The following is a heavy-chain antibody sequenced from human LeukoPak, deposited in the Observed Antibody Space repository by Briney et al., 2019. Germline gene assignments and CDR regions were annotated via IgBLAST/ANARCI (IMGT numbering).Heavy chain of an antibody. CDR1: GFTFSSYA. CDR2: INHSGST. CDR3: ARDPYYYGSGDY. J-gene: IGHJ4*02. Sequence: PGGSLRLSCAASGFTFSSYAMSWVRQPPGKGLEWIGEINHSGSTNYNPSLKSRVTISVDTSKNQFSLKLSSVTAADTAVYYCARDPYYYGSGDYWGQGTLVTVSS. V-gene: IGHV4-34*01. D-gene: IGHD3-10*01.